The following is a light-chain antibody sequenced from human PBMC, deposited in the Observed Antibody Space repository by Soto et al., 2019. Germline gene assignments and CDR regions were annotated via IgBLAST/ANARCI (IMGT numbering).Light chain of an antibody. Sequence: EIVLTQSPAILSMSPGERATLSCRASQSVSSYFAWYQQKPGQAPRLLIYDASNRATGVPARFSGSGSGTDFTLDISSLEPEDFAVYYCQQRRYWPGTFGQGTKV. V-gene: IGKV3-11*01. CDR3: QQRRYWPGT. CDR2: DAS. CDR1: QSVSSY. J-gene: IGKJ1*01.